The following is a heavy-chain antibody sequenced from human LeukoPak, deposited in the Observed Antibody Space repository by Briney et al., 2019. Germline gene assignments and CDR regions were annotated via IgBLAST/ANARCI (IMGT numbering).Heavy chain of an antibody. CDR1: GYTFTSYG. Sequence: EASVKVSCKASGYTFTSYGISWVRQAPGQGLEWMGWISAYNGNTNYAQKLQGRVTMTTGTSTSTAYMELRSLRSDDTAVYYCARYDFWSGYPPLGYWGQGTLVTVSS. CDR2: ISAYNGNT. J-gene: IGHJ4*02. V-gene: IGHV1-18*01. CDR3: ARYDFWSGYPPLGY. D-gene: IGHD3-3*01.